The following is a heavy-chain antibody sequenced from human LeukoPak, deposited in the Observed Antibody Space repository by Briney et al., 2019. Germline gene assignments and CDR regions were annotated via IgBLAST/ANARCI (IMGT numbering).Heavy chain of an antibody. D-gene: IGHD1-26*01. CDR3: APGALDY. V-gene: IGHV3-48*01. Sequence: SVKGRFTISRDNAKNSLYLQMNSLRAEDTAVYYCAPGALDYWGQGTLVTVSS. J-gene: IGHJ4*02.